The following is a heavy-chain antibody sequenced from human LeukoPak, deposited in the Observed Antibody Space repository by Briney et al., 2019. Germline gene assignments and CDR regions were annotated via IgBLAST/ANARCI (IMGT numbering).Heavy chain of an antibody. D-gene: IGHD2-2*01. CDR2: IWYDGSNK. V-gene: IGHV3-33*01. J-gene: IGHJ4*02. CDR1: GFTFSSYG. Sequence: PGRSLRLSCAASGFTFSSYGMPWVRQAPGKGLEWVAVIWYDGSNKYYADSVKGRFTISRDNSKNTLYLQMNSLRAEDTAVYYCARDSRRYCSSTSCSHCHYWGQGTLVTVSS. CDR3: ARDSRRYCSSTSCSHCHY.